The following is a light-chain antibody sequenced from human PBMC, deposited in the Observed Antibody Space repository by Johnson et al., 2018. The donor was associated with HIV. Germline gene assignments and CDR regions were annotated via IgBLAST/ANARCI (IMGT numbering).Light chain of an antibody. CDR2: DNN. CDR1: SSNIGRNY. J-gene: IGLJ1*01. Sequence: QSVLTQSPSVSAAPGQKVTIYCSGSSSNIGRNYVSWYQQLPGTAPKLLIFDNNKRPSGIPDRFSGSKSGTSATLGITGLQTGDEADYYCGTWDNSLTTGGVFGTGTEVTVL. CDR3: GTWDNSLTTGGV. V-gene: IGLV1-51*01.